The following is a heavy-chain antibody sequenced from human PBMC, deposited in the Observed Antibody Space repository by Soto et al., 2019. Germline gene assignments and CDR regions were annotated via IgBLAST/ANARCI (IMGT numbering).Heavy chain of an antibody. V-gene: IGHV6-1*01. J-gene: IGHJ6*03. CDR1: GDSASSNSAA. CDR2: TYYRSKWYS. Sequence: PSQTLSLTCDISGDSASSNSAAWNWIRQTPSRGLEWLGRTYYRSKWYSNYAISVKSRVTVNPDTSKNQFSLKLSSVTAADTAVYYCARGIRGIMVREYYYYMDVWGKGTTVTVSS. CDR3: ARGIRGIMVREYYYYMDV. D-gene: IGHD3-10*01.